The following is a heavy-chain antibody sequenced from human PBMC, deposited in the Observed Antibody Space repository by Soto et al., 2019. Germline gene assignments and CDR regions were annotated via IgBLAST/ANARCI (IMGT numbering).Heavy chain of an antibody. Sequence: GGSLRLSCAASGFTFSSYAMSWVRQAPGKGLEWVSAISGSGGSTYYADSVKGRFTISRDNSKNTLYLQMNSLRAEDTAVYYCAKDSVEYSSSSTAFDIWGQGTMVIVSS. J-gene: IGHJ3*02. CDR3: AKDSVEYSSSSTAFDI. V-gene: IGHV3-23*01. D-gene: IGHD6-6*01. CDR1: GFTFSSYA. CDR2: ISGSGGST.